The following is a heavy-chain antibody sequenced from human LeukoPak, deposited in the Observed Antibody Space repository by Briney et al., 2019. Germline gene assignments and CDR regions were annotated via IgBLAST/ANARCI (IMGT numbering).Heavy chain of an antibody. CDR3: ARVHIDSSSWYRFYYFDY. D-gene: IGHD6-13*01. CDR2: IYYSGST. Sequence: SETLSLTCTVSGGSISSYYWSWIRQPPGKGLEWIGYIYYSGSTNYNPSLKSRVTISVDTSKNQFSLKLSSVTAADTAVYYCARVHIDSSSWYRFYYFDYWGQGTLVTVSS. CDR1: GGSISSYY. J-gene: IGHJ4*02. V-gene: IGHV4-59*01.